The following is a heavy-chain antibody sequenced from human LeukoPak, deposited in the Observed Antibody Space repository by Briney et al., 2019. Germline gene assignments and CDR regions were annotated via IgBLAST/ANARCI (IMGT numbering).Heavy chain of an antibody. J-gene: IGHJ3*02. D-gene: IGHD3-16*01. CDR2: IYHSGTT. Sequence: SETLSLTRTVSGGSISSSRSYWGWMRQPPGKGLEWIGSIYHSGTTYYNPSLRSRVTISVDTSKKQFSLKLSSATAADTAVYYCARVLDLSKRGLDAFDIWGQGTMVTVSS. V-gene: IGHV4-39*07. CDR1: GGSISSSRSY. CDR3: ARVLDLSKRGLDAFDI.